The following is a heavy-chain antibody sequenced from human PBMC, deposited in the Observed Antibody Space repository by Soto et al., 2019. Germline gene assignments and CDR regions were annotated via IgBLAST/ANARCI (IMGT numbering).Heavy chain of an antibody. V-gene: IGHV4-39*07. CDR2: VYYTGST. D-gene: IGHD2-15*01. CDR3: ASTLYCSGGSCPDY. CDR1: GGSISSGSFY. Sequence: SETLSLTCTVSGGSISSGSFYWGWIRQPPGKGLEWIGNVYYTGSTYYNPSLKSRVTISVDTSKNQFSLKLSSVTAADTAVYYCASTLYCSGGSCPDYWGQGTLVTVSS. J-gene: IGHJ4*02.